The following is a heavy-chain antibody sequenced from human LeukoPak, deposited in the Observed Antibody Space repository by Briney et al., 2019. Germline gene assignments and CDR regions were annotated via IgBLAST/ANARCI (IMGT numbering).Heavy chain of an antibody. Sequence: GSLRLSFVASGFTLSSHVMHWVRQAPGKGLEWVALISSDGTTKYNADSVEGRFTISRDTSMDTLYLQMNSLRVDDTSVYYCARGILSPRSVAFDVWGQGTMVTVS. CDR1: GFTLSSHV. CDR3: ARGILSPRSVAFDV. J-gene: IGHJ3*01. V-gene: IGHV3-30-3*01. CDR2: ISSDGTTK. D-gene: IGHD3-3*01.